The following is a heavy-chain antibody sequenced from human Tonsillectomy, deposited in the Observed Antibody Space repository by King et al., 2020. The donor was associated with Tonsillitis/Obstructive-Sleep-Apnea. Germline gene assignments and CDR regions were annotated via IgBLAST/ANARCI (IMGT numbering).Heavy chain of an antibody. J-gene: IGHJ5*02. CDR1: GFTFTGYY. D-gene: IGHD3-10*01. Sequence: VQLVESGAEVKKPGASVKVSCKASGFTFTGYYMHWVRQAPGQGLEWMGCINPNSGGTNYAQMFQGRVTMTRDTSISTAYMELSRLRSDDTALYYCARGPRLLLSAGNWFDPWGQGTLVTVSS. CDR3: ARGPRLLLSAGNWFDP. V-gene: IGHV1-2*02. CDR2: INPNSGGT.